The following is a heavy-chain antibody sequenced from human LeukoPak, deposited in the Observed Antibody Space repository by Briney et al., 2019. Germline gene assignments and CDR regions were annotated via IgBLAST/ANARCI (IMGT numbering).Heavy chain of an antibody. D-gene: IGHD1-1*01. CDR2: FDPEDGVT. V-gene: IGHV1-24*01. CDR3: ATDFSPVFGPRTTRNYFDY. J-gene: IGHJ4*02. CDR1: GYTFTGYY. Sequence: VASVKVSCKASGYTFTGYYMHWVRQAPGKGLEWMGGFDPEDGVTIYAQKFQGRVTMTEDTSTDTAYMELSSLRSEDTAVYYCATDFSPVFGPRTTRNYFDYWGQGTLVTVSS.